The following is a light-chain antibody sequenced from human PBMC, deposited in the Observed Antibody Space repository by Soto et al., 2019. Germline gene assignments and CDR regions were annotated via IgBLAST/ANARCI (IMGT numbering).Light chain of an antibody. CDR2: VAS. Sequence: IQMTQSPASVSASVGDRVTITCRASQDISNWIAWYQQKPGKATKLLIYVASNLQSGVPSRFSGSGSGTEFTLTITSLQTEDFATYYCQQAKSVPYTLGPGTKLDIK. CDR1: QDISNW. CDR3: QQAKSVPYT. V-gene: IGKV1-12*01. J-gene: IGKJ2*01.